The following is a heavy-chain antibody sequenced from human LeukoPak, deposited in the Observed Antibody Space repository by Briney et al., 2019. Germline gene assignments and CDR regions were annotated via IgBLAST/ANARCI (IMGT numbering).Heavy chain of an antibody. CDR3: ATAYYYGSGSYLGWFDP. CDR2: INPSGGST. V-gene: IGHV1-46*01. D-gene: IGHD3-10*01. Sequence: ASVKVSCKASGYTFTSYYMHWVRQAPGQGLEWMGIINPSGGSTSYAQKFQGRVTMTRDMSTSTVYMELSSLRSEDTAVYYCATAYYYGSGSYLGWFDPWGQGTLVTVSS. CDR1: GYTFTSYY. J-gene: IGHJ5*02.